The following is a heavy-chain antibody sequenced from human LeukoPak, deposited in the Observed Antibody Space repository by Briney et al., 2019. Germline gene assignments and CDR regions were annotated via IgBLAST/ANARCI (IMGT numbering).Heavy chain of an antibody. V-gene: IGHV1-69*05. D-gene: IGHD3-10*01. CDR3: ARGLGGFGNAFDI. CDR1: GGTFSSYA. CDR2: IIPIFGTA. J-gene: IGHJ3*02. Sequence: ASVKVSCKASGGTFSSYAISWVRQAPGQGLEWMGGIIPIFGTANYAQKFQGRVTITTDESTSTAYMELSSLRSEDTAVYYCARGLGGFGNAFDIWGQGTTVTVSS.